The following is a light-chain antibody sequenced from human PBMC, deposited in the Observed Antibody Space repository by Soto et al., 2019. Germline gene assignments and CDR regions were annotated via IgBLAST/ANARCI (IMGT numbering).Light chain of an antibody. J-gene: IGKJ1*01. Sequence: IQLTQSPSSLSASVGDRVTITCRESQSINNYLNWYQQKSGTAPKLLIYASSSLQSGVPSRFSGGGSGTDFTLTINSLQPEDFATYYCQQSFTIPPWTFGQGTKVDI. CDR1: QSINNY. CDR3: QQSFTIPPWT. CDR2: ASS. V-gene: IGKV1-39*01.